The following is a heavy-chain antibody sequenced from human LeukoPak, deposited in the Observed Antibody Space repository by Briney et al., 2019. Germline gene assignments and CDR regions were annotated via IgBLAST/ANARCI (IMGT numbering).Heavy chain of an antibody. Sequence: SETLSLTCTVSGGSITDYYWSWIRQPPGKGLEWIGYIYYSGSTNYNPSLKSRVTISVDTSKNQFSLKLSSVTAADTAVYYCAKSRYGSNSTNYYMDVWGKGTTVTVSS. D-gene: IGHD4-23*01. V-gene: IGHV4-59*01. CDR2: IYYSGST. CDR3: AKSRYGSNSTNYYMDV. CDR1: GGSITDYY. J-gene: IGHJ6*03.